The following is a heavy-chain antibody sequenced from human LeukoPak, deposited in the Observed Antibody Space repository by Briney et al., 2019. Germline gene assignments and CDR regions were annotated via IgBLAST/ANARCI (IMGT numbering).Heavy chain of an antibody. J-gene: IGHJ5*02. CDR1: GITISANF. D-gene: IGHD1-1*01. CDR2: LRIGGNT. V-gene: IGHV3-53*01. Sequence: GGSPRLSCAASGITISANFMSWVRQAPGKGLEWVSGLRIGGNTEYVDSVRGRFIISRDNSRNMSFLQMNNLRPEDTAVYYCTRYDIQKGGFGPWGQGTLVTVSS. CDR3: TRYDIQKGGFGP.